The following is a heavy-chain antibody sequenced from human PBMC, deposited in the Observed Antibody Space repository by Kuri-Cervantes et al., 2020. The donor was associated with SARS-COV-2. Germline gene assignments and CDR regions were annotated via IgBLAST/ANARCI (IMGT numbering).Heavy chain of an antibody. D-gene: IGHD3-9*01. CDR3: ARTYYDILTGYCPFDY. J-gene: IGHJ4*02. Sequence: GEFLKIPRSASGFTFSSYSMNWVRQAPGKGLEWVSYISSSSSTIYYADSVKGRFTISRDNAKNSLYLQMNSLRDEDTAVYYCARTYYDILTGYCPFDYWGQGTLVTVSS. V-gene: IGHV3-48*02. CDR1: GFTFSSYS. CDR2: ISSSSSTI.